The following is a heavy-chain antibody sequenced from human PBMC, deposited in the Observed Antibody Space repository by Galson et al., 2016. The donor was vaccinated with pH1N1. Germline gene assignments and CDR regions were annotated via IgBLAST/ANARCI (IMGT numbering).Heavy chain of an antibody. Sequence: QSGAEVKKPGESLKISCKASGYTFTDYYIHWVRQAPGKGLEWMGWINHNSDVTKYAQKFQDRVTMTRDTSINTAYMELSGLTSDDTAVYYCARDSKGGIPFHYWGQGTLVTLSS. CDR2: INHNSDVT. V-gene: IGHV1-2*02. J-gene: IGHJ4*02. D-gene: IGHD1-26*01. CDR3: ARDSKGGIPFHY. CDR1: GYTFTDYY.